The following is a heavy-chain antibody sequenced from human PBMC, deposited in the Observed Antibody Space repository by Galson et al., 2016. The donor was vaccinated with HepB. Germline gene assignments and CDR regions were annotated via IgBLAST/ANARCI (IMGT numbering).Heavy chain of an antibody. D-gene: IGHD1-1*01. Sequence: SLRLSCAASGFTFSTYAMTWVRQAPGKGLEWVSTISGSGGNTFYADSVKGRFTISRDNSKNTLYLQMNSLRGDDTAVLYCAALEPYYFDYWGQGTLVTVSS. J-gene: IGHJ4*02. CDR3: AALEPYYFDY. CDR1: GFTFSTYA. CDR2: ISGSGGNT. V-gene: IGHV3-23*01.